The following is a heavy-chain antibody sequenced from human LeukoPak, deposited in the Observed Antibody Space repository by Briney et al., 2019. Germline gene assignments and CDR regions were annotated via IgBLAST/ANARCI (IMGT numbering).Heavy chain of an antibody. CDR3: ARDLYGSGMNWFDP. CDR2: MYHSGST. J-gene: IGHJ5*02. CDR1: GYSIRSGYY. D-gene: IGHD3-10*01. V-gene: IGHV4-38-2*02. Sequence: SETLSLTCTVSGYSIRSGYYWGWIRQPPGKGLEWIGSMYHSGSTYYNPSLKSRVTISVDASKNQFSLKLSSVTAADTAVYYCARDLYGSGMNWFDPWGQGTLVTVSS.